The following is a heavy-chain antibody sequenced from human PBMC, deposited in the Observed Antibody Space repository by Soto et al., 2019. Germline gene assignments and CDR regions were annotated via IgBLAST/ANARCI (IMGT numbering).Heavy chain of an antibody. J-gene: IGHJ4*02. CDR3: TTYSSRYSVGFYY. D-gene: IGHD2-15*01. V-gene: IGHV3-73*02. CDR1: GFTFSGSA. Sequence: EVQLVESGGGLVQPGGSLKLSCAASGFTFSGSAMHWVRQASGKGLEWVGRIRSKANNYATQYVASVKGRFTISRDDSKDAAYLPKNSLKTGDTAVDYCTTYSSRYSVGFYYWGQGTLVTV. CDR2: IRSKANNYAT.